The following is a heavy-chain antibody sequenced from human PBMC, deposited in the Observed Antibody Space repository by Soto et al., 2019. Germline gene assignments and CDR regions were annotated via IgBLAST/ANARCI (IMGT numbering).Heavy chain of an antibody. V-gene: IGHV1-18*01. CDR2: ISAYNGNT. J-gene: IGHJ5*02. Sequence: QVQLVQSGAEVKKPGASVKVSCKASGYTFTSYGIRWVRQAPGHGLEWMGWISAYNGNTNYAQKLQGRVTMTTDTDTSTAYMELRSLRSDATAVYYCARSGSGWYGGGWFDPWGLGTLGTVSS. D-gene: IGHD6-19*01. CDR1: GYTFTSYG. CDR3: ARSGSGWYGGGWFDP.